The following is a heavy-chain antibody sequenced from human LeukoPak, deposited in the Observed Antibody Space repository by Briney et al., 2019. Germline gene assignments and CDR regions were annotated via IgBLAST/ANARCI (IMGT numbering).Heavy chain of an antibody. J-gene: IGHJ4*02. Sequence: GGSLRLSCVVSGFTFSTHAMSWVRQVPGKELEWVSSISGSGGSTYYADSVKGRFTISRDNSKNTLYLQMNSLRVEDTAVYNCAKLIGDYGGNSGYWGQGTLVTVSS. CDR2: ISGSGGST. CDR1: GFTFSTHA. V-gene: IGHV3-23*01. D-gene: IGHD4-23*01. CDR3: AKLIGDYGGNSGY.